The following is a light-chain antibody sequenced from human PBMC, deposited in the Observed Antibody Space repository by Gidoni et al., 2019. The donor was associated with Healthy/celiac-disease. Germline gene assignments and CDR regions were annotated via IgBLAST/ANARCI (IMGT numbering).Light chain of an antibody. J-gene: IGLJ2*01. V-gene: IGLV3-25*03. CDR2: KDS. Sequence: SSELTQPPSVSVSPGQPARITCAGDALPKQYADWYQQKPGQAPVLVIYKDSERPSGIPERFSGSSSGTTVTLTISGVQAEDEADYYCQSADSSGTLKVFGGGTKLTVL. CDR3: QSADSSGTLKV. CDR1: ALPKQY.